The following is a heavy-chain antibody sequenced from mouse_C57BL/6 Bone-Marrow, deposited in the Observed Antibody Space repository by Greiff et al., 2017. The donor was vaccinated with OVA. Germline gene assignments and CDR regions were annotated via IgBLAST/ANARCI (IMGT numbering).Heavy chain of an antibody. V-gene: IGHV2-2*01. CDR2: IWSGGST. Sequence: VQVVESGPGLVQPSQSLSITCTVSGFSLTSYGVHWVRQSPGKGLEWLGVIWSGGSTDYNAAFISRLSISKDNSKSQVFFKMNSLQADDTAIYYCASPYYYGSSYAMDYWGQGTSVTVSS. D-gene: IGHD1-1*01. J-gene: IGHJ4*01. CDR1: GFSLTSYG. CDR3: ASPYYYGSSYAMDY.